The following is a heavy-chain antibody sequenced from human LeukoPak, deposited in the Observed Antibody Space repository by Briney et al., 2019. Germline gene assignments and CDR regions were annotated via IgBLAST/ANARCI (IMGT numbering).Heavy chain of an antibody. V-gene: IGHV4-39*07. J-gene: IGHJ4*02. CDR1: GGSISSSGSY. Sequence: SETLSLTCTVSGGSISSSGSYWGWIRQPPGKGLEWIGSIFHSGSTYYNPSLKSRVTISVERPKNQFSLKVSSVTAADTAVYYCARASHDYGDYSHFDYWGQGTLVTVSS. CDR3: ARASHDYGDYSHFDY. CDR2: IFHSGST. D-gene: IGHD4-17*01.